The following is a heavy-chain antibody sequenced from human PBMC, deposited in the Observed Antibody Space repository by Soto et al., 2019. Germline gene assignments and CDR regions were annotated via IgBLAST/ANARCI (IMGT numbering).Heavy chain of an antibody. D-gene: IGHD1-7*01. CDR2: ILSDGNNK. V-gene: IGHV3-30*18. Sequence: PGGSLRLSCAASGFTVSSNYMSWVRQAPGKGLEWVAVILSDGNNKFYADSVKGRFTISRDNSKNTLYLQMDSLRVEDTAVYYCAKGRGNYWAIDSWGQGTLVTVSS. J-gene: IGHJ4*02. CDR3: AKGRGNYWAIDS. CDR1: GFTVSSNY.